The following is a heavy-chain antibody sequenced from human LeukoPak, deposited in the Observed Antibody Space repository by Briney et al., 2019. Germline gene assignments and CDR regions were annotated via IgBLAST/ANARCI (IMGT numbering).Heavy chain of an antibody. Sequence: ASVKVSCKASGYTFTGYYMHWVRQAPGQGLEWMGWINPNSSGTNYAQKFQGRVTMTRDTSISTAYMELSRLRSDDTAVYYCARAAYDYGDSLDYWGQGTLVTVSS. J-gene: IGHJ4*02. CDR3: ARAAYDYGDSLDY. CDR2: INPNSSGT. CDR1: GYTFTGYY. D-gene: IGHD4-17*01. V-gene: IGHV1-2*02.